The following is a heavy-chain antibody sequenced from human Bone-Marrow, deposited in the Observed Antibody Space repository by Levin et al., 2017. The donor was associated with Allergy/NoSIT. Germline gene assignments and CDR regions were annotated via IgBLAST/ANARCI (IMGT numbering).Heavy chain of an antibody. CDR1: GASVTSATHY. V-gene: IGHV4-39*01. CDR3: ARLGGSGSVYYHYCDS. Sequence: GSLRLSCSVSGASVTSATHYWAWIRQAPGTGLEWIATINFRGSTLYDPSLKSRVTISLDTSKSRFSLKLTSVTAADTAVYYCARLGGSGSVYYHYCDSWGQGTLVTVSA. CDR2: INFRGST. D-gene: IGHD3-10*01. J-gene: IGHJ4*02.